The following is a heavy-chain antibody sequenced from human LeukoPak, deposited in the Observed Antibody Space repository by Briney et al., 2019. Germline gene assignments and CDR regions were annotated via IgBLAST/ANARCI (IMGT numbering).Heavy chain of an antibody. CDR3: ARQGHATFDP. Sequence: SETLSLTCTVSGGSISNKYWSWIRQPPGKGLEWIGYIYYSGSTNYNPSLKSRVTILVDTSKNQFSLKLSSVTAADTAVYYCARQGHATFDPWGQGTLVTVSS. V-gene: IGHV4-59*08. J-gene: IGHJ5*02. D-gene: IGHD5-24*01. CDR2: IYYSGST. CDR1: GGSISNKY.